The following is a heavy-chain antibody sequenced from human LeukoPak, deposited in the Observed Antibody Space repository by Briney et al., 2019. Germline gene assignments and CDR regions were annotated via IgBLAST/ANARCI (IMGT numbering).Heavy chain of an antibody. V-gene: IGHV3-23*01. CDR3: AKDFIGNVADAFDI. J-gene: IGHJ3*02. CDR2: ISGSGGST. Sequence: SGGSLRLSCASSGFTFSSYAMSWVRQAPGKGLEWVSAISGSGGSTYYADSVKGRFTISRDNSRNTLYLQMNSLRAGDTAVYFCAKDFIGNVADAFDIWGQGTMVTVSS. CDR1: GFTFSSYA. D-gene: IGHD1-1*01.